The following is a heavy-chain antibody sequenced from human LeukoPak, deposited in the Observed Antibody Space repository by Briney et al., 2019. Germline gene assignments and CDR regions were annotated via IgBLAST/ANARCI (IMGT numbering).Heavy chain of an antibody. D-gene: IGHD2/OR15-2a*01. CDR2: IWYDGSNK. CDR3: AREGPRGNSQFDY. Sequence: GGSLRLSCAASGFTFSSYGMHWVRQAPGKGLEWVALIWYDGSNKYYTDSVKGRLTISRDNSKNTLYLQMNSLRAEDTAVYYCAREGPRGNSQFDYWGQGTLVTVSS. J-gene: IGHJ4*02. V-gene: IGHV3-33*01. CDR1: GFTFSSYG.